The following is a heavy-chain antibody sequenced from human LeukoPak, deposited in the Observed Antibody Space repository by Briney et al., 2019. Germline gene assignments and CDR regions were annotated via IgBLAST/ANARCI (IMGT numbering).Heavy chain of an antibody. V-gene: IGHV3-23*01. CDR2: ISGSGGST. Sequence: GGSLRLSCAAPGFTFSSYAMSSVRQAPRKGLEWVSAISGSGGSTYYADSVKGRFTISRDNSKNTLYLQMNSLRAEDTAVYYCAKAGDYDYIWGSYRIFDYWGQGTMVTVSS. CDR3: AKAGDYDYIWGSYRIFDY. J-gene: IGHJ4*02. D-gene: IGHD3-16*02. CDR1: GFTFSSYA.